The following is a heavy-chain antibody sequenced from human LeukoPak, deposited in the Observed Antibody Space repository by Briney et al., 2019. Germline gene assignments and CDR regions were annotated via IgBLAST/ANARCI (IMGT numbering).Heavy chain of an antibody. CDR2: IYHSGST. CDR1: GGPISSSNW. V-gene: IGHV4-4*02. D-gene: IGHD6-19*01. J-gene: IGHJ4*02. CDR3: ARKDYTSGWYDY. Sequence: SETLSLTCAVSGGPISSSNWWSWVRQPPGKGLEWIGEIYHSGSTNCNPSLKSRVTISVDKSKNQFSLRLSSVTAADTAVYYCARKDYTSGWYDYWGQGTLVTVSS.